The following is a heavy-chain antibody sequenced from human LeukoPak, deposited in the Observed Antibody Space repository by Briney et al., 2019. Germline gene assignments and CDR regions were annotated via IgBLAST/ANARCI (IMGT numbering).Heavy chain of an antibody. CDR1: GFTFSSYW. D-gene: IGHD2-2*01. CDR2: VNSDGSST. V-gene: IGHV3-74*01. Sequence: GGSLRLSCAASGFTFSSYWMHWVRQAPGKGLVWVSRVNSDGSSTSYADSVKGRFTISRDNAKNTLYLQTNSLRAEDTAVYYCARDYAPRVDGMDVWGQGTTVTVSS. CDR3: ARDYAPRVDGMDV. J-gene: IGHJ6*02.